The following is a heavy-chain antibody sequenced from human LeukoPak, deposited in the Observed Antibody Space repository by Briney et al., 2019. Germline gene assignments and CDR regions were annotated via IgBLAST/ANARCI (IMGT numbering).Heavy chain of an antibody. CDR3: ARGGGTYYFDSSGSYFDF. J-gene: IGHJ4*02. V-gene: IGHV1-18*01. D-gene: IGHD3-22*01. Sequence: ASVKVSCKASGYTFINYGISWVRQAPGQGLEWMGWISVYNGNTNYAQKLQGRVTMTTDTSTSTAYMELRSLRSDDTAVYHCARGGGTYYFDSSGSYFDFWGQGTLVTVSS. CDR1: GYTFINYG. CDR2: ISVYNGNT.